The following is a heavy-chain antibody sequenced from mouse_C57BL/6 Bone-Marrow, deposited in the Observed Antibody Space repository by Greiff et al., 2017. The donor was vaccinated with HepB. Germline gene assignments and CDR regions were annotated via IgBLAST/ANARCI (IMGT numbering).Heavy chain of an antibody. CDR1: GFTFSDYG. CDR2: ISGGSSTI. CDR3: ARTGDGSSFFDY. V-gene: IGHV5-17*01. D-gene: IGHD1-1*01. Sequence: EVQLQESGGGLVKPGGSLKLSCAASGFTFSDYGMHWVRQAPEKGLEWVAYISGGSSTIYYADTVKGRFTISRDNAKNTLFLQMTSLRSADTAMYYCARTGDGSSFFDYWGQGTTLTVSS. J-gene: IGHJ2*01.